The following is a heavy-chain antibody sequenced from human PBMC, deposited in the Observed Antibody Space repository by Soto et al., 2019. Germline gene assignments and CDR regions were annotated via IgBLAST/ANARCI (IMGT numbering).Heavy chain of an antibody. CDR1: GGSISSYY. CDR3: ARAWPPGGWYYFDY. V-gene: IGHV4-59*08. Sequence: PSETLSLTCTVSGGSISSYYWSWIRQPPGKGLEWIGYIYYSGSTNYNPSLKSRVTISVDTSKNQFSLKLSSVTAADTAVYYCARAWPPGGWYYFDYWGQGTLVTVSS. CDR2: IYYSGST. J-gene: IGHJ4*02. D-gene: IGHD6-19*01.